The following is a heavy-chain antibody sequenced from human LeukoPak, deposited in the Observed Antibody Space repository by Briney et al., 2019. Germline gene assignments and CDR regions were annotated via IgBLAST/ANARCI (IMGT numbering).Heavy chain of an antibody. D-gene: IGHD3-22*01. J-gene: IGHJ3*02. V-gene: IGHV3-48*04. CDR1: GFTFSSYS. CDR2: ISSSSSTI. CDR3: ARDMRVHPGAFDI. Sequence: PGGSLRLSCAASGFTFSSYSMNWVRQAPGKGLEWVSYISSSSSTIYYADSVKGRFTISRDNAKNSLYLQMNSLRAEDTAVYYCARDMRVHPGAFDIWGQGTMVTVSS.